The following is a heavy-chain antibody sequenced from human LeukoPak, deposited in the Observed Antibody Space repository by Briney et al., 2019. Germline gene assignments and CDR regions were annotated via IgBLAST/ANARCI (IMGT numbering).Heavy chain of an antibody. D-gene: IGHD4-17*01. J-gene: IGHJ4*02. CDR2: VNHSGYT. Sequence: PSETLSLTCGVSGTSFTSYYWSWIRQTPGKGLEWIGEVNHSGYTNMNPSLKSRVTISVDTSKSQFSLMMTSVTAADTAVYFCARMTTGHDYWGQGTPVTVSS. CDR3: ARMTTGHDY. V-gene: IGHV4-34*01. CDR1: GTSFTSYY.